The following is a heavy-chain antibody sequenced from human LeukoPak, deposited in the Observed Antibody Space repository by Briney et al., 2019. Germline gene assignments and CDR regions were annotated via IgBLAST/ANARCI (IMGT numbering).Heavy chain of an antibody. Sequence: GGSLRLSCAASGFTFSNYNINWVRQAPGKGLEWVSVIYSGGITYYADSVKGRFTISRDNSKNTLYLQMNSLRAEDTAVYYCARVTYGSGSYDEIYYYMDVWGKGTTVTISS. CDR3: ARVTYGSGSYDEIYYYMDV. D-gene: IGHD3-10*01. CDR1: GFTFSNYN. J-gene: IGHJ6*03. CDR2: IYSGGIT. V-gene: IGHV3-53*01.